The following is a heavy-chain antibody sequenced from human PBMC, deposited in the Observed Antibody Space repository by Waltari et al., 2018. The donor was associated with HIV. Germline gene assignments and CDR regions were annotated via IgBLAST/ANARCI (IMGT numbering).Heavy chain of an antibody. V-gene: IGHV1-3*01. CDR1: GYTFTSYA. Sequence: QVQLVQSGAEVKKPGASVKVSCKASGYTFTSYAMHWVRQAPGQRLEWMGWINAGNGNTKYSQKFQGRVTITRDTSASTAYMELSSLRSEDTAVYYCARDGDTMVRGVTPDYAFDIWGQGTMVTVSS. CDR2: INAGNGNT. J-gene: IGHJ3*02. CDR3: ARDGDTMVRGVTPDYAFDI. D-gene: IGHD3-10*01.